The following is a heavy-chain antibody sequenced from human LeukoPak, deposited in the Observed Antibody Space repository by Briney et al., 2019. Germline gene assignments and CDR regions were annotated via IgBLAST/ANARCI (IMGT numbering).Heavy chain of an antibody. V-gene: IGHV4-30-2*01. D-gene: IGHD3-9*01. CDR2: IYHSGST. CDR3: ARGFADQSYDILTGYYNVIPAGFDY. Sequence: SQTLSLTCAVSGGSISSGGYSWSWIRQPPGKGLEWIGYIYHSGSTYYNPSLKSRVTISVDRSKNQFSLKLSSVTAADTAVYYCARGFADQSYDILTGYYNVIPAGFDYWGQGTLVIVSS. J-gene: IGHJ4*02. CDR1: GGSISSGGYS.